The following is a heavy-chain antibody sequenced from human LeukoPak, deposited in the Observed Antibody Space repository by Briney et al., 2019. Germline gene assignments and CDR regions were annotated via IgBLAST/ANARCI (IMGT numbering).Heavy chain of an antibody. CDR2: ISGSGGST. V-gene: IGHV3-23*01. CDR3: AKESSSSNDY. J-gene: IGHJ4*02. CDR1: GFTFSNYA. Sequence: GGSLRLSCAASGFTFSNYAMNWVRQAPGKGLEWVSGISGSGGSTYYADSVKGRFTISRDNSKNTLYLQMNSLRAEDTAVYYCAKESSSSNDYWGQGTLVTVSS. D-gene: IGHD6-13*01.